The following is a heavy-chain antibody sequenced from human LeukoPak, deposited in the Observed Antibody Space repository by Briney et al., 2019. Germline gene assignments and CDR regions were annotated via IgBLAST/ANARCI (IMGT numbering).Heavy chain of an antibody. V-gene: IGHV1-18*01. CDR3: AVYKGEHYYDSSGYYAHAFDI. CDR2: ISAYNDNT. D-gene: IGHD3-22*01. J-gene: IGHJ3*02. CDR1: GYTFTSYG. Sequence: ASVKVSCKASGYTFTSYGISWVRQALGQGLEWMGWISAYNDNTNYAQKLQGRVTMTTDTSTSTAYMELRSLRSDDTAVYYCAVYKGEHYYDSSGYYAHAFDIWGQGTMVTVSS.